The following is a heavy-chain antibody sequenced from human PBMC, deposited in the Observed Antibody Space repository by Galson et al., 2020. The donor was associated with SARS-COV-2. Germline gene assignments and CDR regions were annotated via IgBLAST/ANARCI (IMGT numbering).Heavy chain of an antibody. CDR1: GFTFSSYA. CDR2: IWYDGSNK. Sequence: GGSLRLSCAASGFTFSSYAMHWVRQAPGKGLEWVAVIWYDGSNKYYADSVKGRFTISRDNSKNTLYLQMNSLRAEDTAVYYCAKSGGVIAPLDYWGQGTLVTVSS. D-gene: IGHD3-16*02. V-gene: IGHV3-33*06. J-gene: IGHJ4*02. CDR3: AKSGGVIAPLDY.